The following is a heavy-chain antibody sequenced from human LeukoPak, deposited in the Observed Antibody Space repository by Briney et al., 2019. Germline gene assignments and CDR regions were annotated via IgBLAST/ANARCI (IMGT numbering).Heavy chain of an antibody. CDR3: AHRPEYSYGFDY. V-gene: IGHV2-5*01. Sequence: SGPTLVKPTQTLTLTCTFSGFSLSTREMGVSWIRQPPGKALEWLALIFWTDEKHYSPSLKSRLTITKDTSKNQVVLTMTNMDPVDTATYYCAHRPEYSYGFDYWGQGTLVTVTS. D-gene: IGHD5-18*01. CDR1: GFSLSTREMG. CDR2: IFWTDEK. J-gene: IGHJ4*02.